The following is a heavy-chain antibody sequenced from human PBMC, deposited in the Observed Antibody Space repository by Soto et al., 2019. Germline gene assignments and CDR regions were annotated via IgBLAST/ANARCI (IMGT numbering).Heavy chain of an antibody. J-gene: IGHJ6*02. CDR2: IYYSGST. CDR3: ARARSRIYYYYGMDV. V-gene: IGHV4-39*01. CDR1: GGSISSSSYY. Sequence: SETLSLTCTVSGGSISSSSYYWGWIRQPPGKGLEWIGSIYYSGSTYYNPSLKSRVTISVDTSKNQFSLKLSSVTAADTAVYYCARARSRIYYYYGMDVWGQGTTVTVSS.